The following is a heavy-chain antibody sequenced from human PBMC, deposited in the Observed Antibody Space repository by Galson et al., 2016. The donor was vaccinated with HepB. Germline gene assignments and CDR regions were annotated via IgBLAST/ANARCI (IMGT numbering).Heavy chain of an antibody. D-gene: IGHD1-26*01. CDR2: IWYDGNNK. CDR1: GFTFSNFG. V-gene: IGHV3-33*03. J-gene: IGHJ6*03. Sequence: SLRLSCAASGFTFSNFGMHWVRQAPGKGLEWVAVIWYDGNNKFYAESVKGRFSISRDNSKNTVYVQMNSLRDEDTAVYYCAKGSQTTMVGAGSMDVWGKGTTVTVSS. CDR3: AKGSQTTMVGAGSMDV.